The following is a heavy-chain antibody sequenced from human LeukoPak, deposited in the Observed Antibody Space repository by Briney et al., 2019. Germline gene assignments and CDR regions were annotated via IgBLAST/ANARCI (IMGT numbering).Heavy chain of an antibody. CDR2: FGPEGGET. J-gene: IGHJ4*02. CDR1: GYTLTELS. Sequence: ASVKVSCKVSGYTLTELSMHWVRQAPGKGLEWMGGFGPEGGETIYTQKFQGRVTMTEDTSTDTAYMELSSLRSEDTAVYYCARAYSSASDYWGQGTLVAVSS. CDR3: ARAYSSASDY. D-gene: IGHD5-18*01. V-gene: IGHV1-24*01.